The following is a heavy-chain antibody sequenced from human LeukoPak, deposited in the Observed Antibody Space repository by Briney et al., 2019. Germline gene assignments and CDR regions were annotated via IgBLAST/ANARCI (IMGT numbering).Heavy chain of an antibody. CDR1: GGSISSGGYY. CDR2: IYYSGST. D-gene: IGHD3-10*01. CDR3: ARTTMVRGEGGYDAFDI. Sequence: SQTLSLTCTVSGGSISSGGYYWSWIRQHPGKGLEWIGYIYYSGSTYYNPSLKSRVTISVDTSKNQFSLKLSSVTAADTAVYYCARTTMVRGEGGYDAFDIWGQGTMVTVSS. V-gene: IGHV4-31*03. J-gene: IGHJ3*02.